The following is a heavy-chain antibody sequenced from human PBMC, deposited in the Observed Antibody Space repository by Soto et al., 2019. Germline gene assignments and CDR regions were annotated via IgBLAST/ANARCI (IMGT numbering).Heavy chain of an antibody. D-gene: IGHD3-10*01. CDR3: VRAGHVFDVYYCERDL. CDR2: ISSSGTYI. J-gene: IGHJ6*02. V-gene: IGHV3-21*01. Sequence: GSLRLSCEASGFTFNDYSMDWVRQAPEKGLEWVSSISSSGTYIYYADSVKGRFAISRDNANDVMYLQMDTLRAEDTPVYYCVRAGHVFDVYYCERDLWGRGNRVTVSS. CDR1: GFTFNDYS.